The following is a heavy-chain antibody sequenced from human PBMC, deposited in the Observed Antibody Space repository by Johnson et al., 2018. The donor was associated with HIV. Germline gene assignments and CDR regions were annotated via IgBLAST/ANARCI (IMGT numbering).Heavy chain of an antibody. J-gene: IGHJ3*02. Sequence: VQLVESGGGLVQPGRSLRLSCAASGFTFDDYAMHWVRQAPGKGLEWVSGINWNGGSTSYADSVKGRFTISRDNAKNSLYLQMNSLRAEDTALYYCAKGCGSAMVPFAFDIWGQGTMVTVSS. CDR2: INWNGGST. CDR3: AKGCGSAMVPFAFDI. V-gene: IGHV3-9*01. CDR1: GFTFDDYA. D-gene: IGHD5-18*01.